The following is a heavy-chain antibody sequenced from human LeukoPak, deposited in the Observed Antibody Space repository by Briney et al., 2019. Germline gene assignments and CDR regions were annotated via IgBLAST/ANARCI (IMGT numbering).Heavy chain of an antibody. CDR1: GFTFDDYA. CDR2: ISWNSGSI. D-gene: IGHD3-10*01. CDR3: VRDYRGFDY. J-gene: IGHJ4*02. V-gene: IGHV3-9*01. Sequence: GGSLRLSCAAFGFTFDDYAMHWVRQAPGKGLEWVSGISWNSGSIGYADSVKGRFTISRDNTKNTLYLQMNSLRVEDTAVYYCVRDYRGFDYWGQGTLVTVSS.